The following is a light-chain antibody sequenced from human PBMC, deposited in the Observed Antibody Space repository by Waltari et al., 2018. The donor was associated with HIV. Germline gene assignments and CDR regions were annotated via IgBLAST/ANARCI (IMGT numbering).Light chain of an antibody. CDR3: CSYAGSNNYVI. Sequence: QSALTQPPSASGSPGQSVTISCTGTSSDVGGSNSVSWYQQHPGKAPKLMIYDVTKRPSGVPDRFSGSKSGNTASLTVSGLQAEDEADYFCCSYAGSNNYVIFGGGTKVTVL. CDR2: DVT. J-gene: IGLJ2*01. CDR1: SSDVGGSNS. V-gene: IGLV2-8*01.